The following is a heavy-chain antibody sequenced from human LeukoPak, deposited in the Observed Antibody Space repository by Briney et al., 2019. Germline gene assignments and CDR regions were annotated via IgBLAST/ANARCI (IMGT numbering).Heavy chain of an antibody. CDR1: GFTFDDYA. Sequence: GGSLTLSCAASGFTFDDYAMHWARRARGKGLEWVSGISWNSGNIDYADSVKGRFTISRDNAKHSLYLQMNSLRAEDTALYYCAKVARDYYYYFGMDVWGQGTTVTVSS. CDR3: AKVARDYYYYFGMDV. CDR2: ISWNSGNI. V-gene: IGHV3-9*01. J-gene: IGHJ6*02.